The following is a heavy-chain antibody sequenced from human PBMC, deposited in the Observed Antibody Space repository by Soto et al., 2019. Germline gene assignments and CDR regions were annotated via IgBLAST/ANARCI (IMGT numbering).Heavy chain of an antibody. V-gene: IGHV3-23*04. D-gene: IGHD2-21*02. CDR3: AKDQDNTAYYWIFDL. CDR2: MSERSGPP. CDR1: GFNFRKFA. J-gene: IGHJ2*01. Sequence: EVQLVESGGGLVRPGGSLRLSCAASGFNFRKFAMSWVRQAPGKGLEWVSGMSERSGPPLYADTVKGRFTISRDNSKSTLYLEMNNLRPEDTAVYYCAKDQDNTAYYWIFDLWGRGTPVTVSS.